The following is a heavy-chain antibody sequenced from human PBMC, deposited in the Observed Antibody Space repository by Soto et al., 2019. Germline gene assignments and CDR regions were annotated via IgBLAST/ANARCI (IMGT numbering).Heavy chain of an antibody. D-gene: IGHD4-4*01. CDR1: GYPFTKYD. CDR2: INPNSGNT. CDR3: ARSPPRVEKNNYAGGWFDP. J-gene: IGHJ5*02. V-gene: IGHV1-8*01. Sequence: QVLLVQSGAEVKKPGASVKVSCKASGYPFTKYDINWVRQATGQGLEWMGWINPNSGNTGYSQKFQGRVTMTRNTSISTAYMELSSLRFDDTAVYYCARSPPRVEKNNYAGGWFDPWGQGTLVTVSS.